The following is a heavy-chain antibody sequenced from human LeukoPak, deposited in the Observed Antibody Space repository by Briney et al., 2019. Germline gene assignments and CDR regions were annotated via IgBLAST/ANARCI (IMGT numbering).Heavy chain of an antibody. CDR1: GYTFTGYY. J-gene: IGHJ4*02. CDR3: ARDFQGLDY. V-gene: IGHV1-2*04. D-gene: IGHD2/OR15-2a*01. Sequence: ASVKVSCKASGYTFTGYYMHWVRQAPGQGLEWMGWINPNSGGTNYAQKFQGWVTMTRDTSTSTVYMELSSLRSEDTAVYYCARDFQGLDYWGQGTLVTVSS. CDR2: INPNSGGT.